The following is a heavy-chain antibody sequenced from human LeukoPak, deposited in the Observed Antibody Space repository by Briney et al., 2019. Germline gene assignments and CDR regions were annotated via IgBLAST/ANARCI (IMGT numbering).Heavy chain of an antibody. V-gene: IGHV4-34*01. Sequence: SETLSLTCGVSGMSLSDYYWTWIRQSPGKGLEWIGEVSHDGDTNYNPSLKSRVSISVDTSNDQFSLKLSAVTAADTGVYYCARRALDYDDVAYFYARCSDVWGQGIKVTVS. CDR3: ARRALDYDDVAYFYARCSDV. CDR1: GMSLSDYY. CDR2: VSHDGDT. D-gene: IGHD4-17*01. J-gene: IGHJ6*02.